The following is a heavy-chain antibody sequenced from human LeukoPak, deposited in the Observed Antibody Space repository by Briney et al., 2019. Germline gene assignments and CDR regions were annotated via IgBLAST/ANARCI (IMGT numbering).Heavy chain of an antibody. V-gene: IGHV4-31*03. D-gene: IGHD1-26*01. J-gene: IGHJ5*02. CDR3: ARDRIVGATTSGGWFDP. Sequence: PSETLSLTCTVSGGSISSGGYYWSWIRQHPGKGLEWLGYIYYSGSTYYNPSLKSRVTISVDTSKNQFSLKLSSVTAADTAVYYCARDRIVGATTSGGWFDPWGQGTLVTASS. CDR1: GGSISSGGYY. CDR2: IYYSGST.